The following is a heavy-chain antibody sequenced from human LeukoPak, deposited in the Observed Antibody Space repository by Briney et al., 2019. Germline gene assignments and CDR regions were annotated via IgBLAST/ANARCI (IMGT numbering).Heavy chain of an antibody. CDR2: ISGSGGST. CDR3: AKDGGYYDSSGYFDY. Sequence: PGGSLRLSCAASGFTFSSYAMSWVRQAPGKGLEWVSAISGSGGSTYYADSVKGRFTISRDNSKNTLYLRMNSLRAEDTAVYYCAKDGGYYDSSGYFDYWGQGTLVTVSS. J-gene: IGHJ4*02. D-gene: IGHD3-22*01. V-gene: IGHV3-23*01. CDR1: GFTFSSYA.